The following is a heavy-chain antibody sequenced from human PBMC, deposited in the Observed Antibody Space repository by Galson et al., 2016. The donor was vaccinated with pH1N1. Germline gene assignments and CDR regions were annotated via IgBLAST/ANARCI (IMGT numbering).Heavy chain of an antibody. CDR1: GGSMNSADYY. CDR2: IYYSGTT. CDR3: ARGEGIRYYYSGMDV. Sequence: TLSLPCTVSGGSMNSADYYWGWIRQPPGKGLEWIGYIYYSGTTYFSPSLKSRLSMSVDMSNNQFSLTLNSVTAADTAVYYCARGEGIRYYYSGMDVWGQGTTVTVFS. V-gene: IGHV4-30-4*01. D-gene: IGHD3-16*01. J-gene: IGHJ6*02.